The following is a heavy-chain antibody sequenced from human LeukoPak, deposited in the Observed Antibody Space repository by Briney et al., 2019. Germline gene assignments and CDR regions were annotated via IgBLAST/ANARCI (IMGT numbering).Heavy chain of an antibody. D-gene: IGHD3-10*01. CDR3: ATGFVTRIEY. Sequence: PGGPLRLSCAASGFTFNKYAMSWVRQAPGKGLEWVSSITSAGSTYYADSVKGRFTISRDNSKNTLYLQMNSLRPEDTAVYFCATGFVTRIEYWGQGTLVTVSS. CDR1: GFTFNKYA. CDR2: ITSAGST. J-gene: IGHJ4*02. V-gene: IGHV3-23*01.